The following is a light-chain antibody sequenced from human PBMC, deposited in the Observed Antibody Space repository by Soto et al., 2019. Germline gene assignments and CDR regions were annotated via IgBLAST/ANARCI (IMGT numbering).Light chain of an antibody. CDR1: SSNIGKDY. CDR2: DNN. CDR3: ATWDNSLSSGV. Sequence: QSVLTQPPSVSGAPGQKVTISCSGRSSNIGKDYVSWYQQRPGTAPKLLIYDNNNRPSGIPDRFSGSKSGTSATLDITGLQTGDEADYYCATWDNSLSSGVFGGGTKVTVL. V-gene: IGLV1-51*01. J-gene: IGLJ3*02.